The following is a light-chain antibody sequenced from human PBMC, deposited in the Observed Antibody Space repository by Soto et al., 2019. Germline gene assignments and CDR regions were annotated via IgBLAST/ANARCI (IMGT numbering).Light chain of an antibody. CDR1: QSVSSN. CDR3: QQNNNLPLT. CDR2: GAS. V-gene: IGKV3-15*01. Sequence: EIVMTQSPATLSVSPGERATLSCRASQSVSSNLAWYQQKPGQAPRLLIYGASTRATGIPARFSGSGFGTEFTLTISSLQSEDFALYYCQQNNNLPLTFGGGTKVEI. J-gene: IGKJ4*01.